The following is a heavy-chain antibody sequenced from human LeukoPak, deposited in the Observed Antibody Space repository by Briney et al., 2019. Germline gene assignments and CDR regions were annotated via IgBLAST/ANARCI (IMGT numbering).Heavy chain of an antibody. CDR3: ARSPPRLPWWFDP. D-gene: IGHD4-23*01. CDR1: GFTFSSYS. V-gene: IGHV3-21*01. J-gene: IGHJ5*02. Sequence: GGSLRLSCAASGFTFSSYSMNWVRQAPGKGLEWVSSISSSSSYIYYADSVKGRFTISRDNAKNSLYLQMNSLRAEDTAVYYCARSPPRLPWWFDPWGQGTLVTVSS. CDR2: ISSSSSYI.